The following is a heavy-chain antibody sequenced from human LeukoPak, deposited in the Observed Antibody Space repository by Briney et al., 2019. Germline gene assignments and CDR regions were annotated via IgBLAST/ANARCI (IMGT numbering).Heavy chain of an antibody. CDR3: ARVPGDYYDSSGYYYFDY. Sequence: GASVKVSCKASGYTFTGYYMHWVRQAPGQGLEWMGWINPNSGGTNYAQKFQGRVTMTRDTSISTAYMELSRLRSDDTAVYYCARVPGDYYDSSGYYYFDYWGQGTLVTVSS. CDR1: GYTFTGYY. V-gene: IGHV1-2*02. D-gene: IGHD3-22*01. CDR2: INPNSGGT. J-gene: IGHJ4*02.